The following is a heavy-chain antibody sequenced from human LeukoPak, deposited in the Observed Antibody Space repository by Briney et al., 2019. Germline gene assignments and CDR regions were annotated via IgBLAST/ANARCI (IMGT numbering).Heavy chain of an antibody. D-gene: IGHD4-17*01. CDR2: IYTSGST. CDR1: GGSISSYY. V-gene: IGHV4-4*07. J-gene: IGHJ6*03. Sequence: SETLSLTCTVSGGSISSYYWSWIRQPAGKGLEWIGRIYTSGSTNYNPSLKSRVTMSVDTSKNQFSLKLSSVTAADTAVYYCARVNGDYVKGVGYYMDVWGKGTTVTISS. CDR3: ARVNGDYVKGVGYYMDV.